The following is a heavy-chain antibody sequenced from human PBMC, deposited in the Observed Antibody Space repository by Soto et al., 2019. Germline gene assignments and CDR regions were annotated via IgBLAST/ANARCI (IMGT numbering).Heavy chain of an antibody. CDR2: INPNSGGT. CDR1: GYTFTGYY. CDR3: ARAVGTMVRGAALY. V-gene: IGHV1-2*02. Sequence: ASVKVSCKASGYTFTGYYMHWVRQAPGQGLEWMGWINPNSGGTNYAQKFQGRVTMTRDTSISTAYMELSRLRSDDTAVYYCARAVGTMVRGAALYWGQGTLVTVCS. D-gene: IGHD3-10*01. J-gene: IGHJ4*02.